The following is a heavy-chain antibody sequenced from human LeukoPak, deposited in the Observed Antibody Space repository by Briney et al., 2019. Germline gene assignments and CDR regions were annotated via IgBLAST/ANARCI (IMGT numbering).Heavy chain of an antibody. D-gene: IGHD3-3*01. CDR3: ARDESYDFWSGYSNY. CDR2: ISWNSGSI. J-gene: IGHJ4*02. CDR1: GFTFDDYA. V-gene: IGHV3-9*01. Sequence: GGSLRLSCAASGFTFDDYAMHWVRQAPGKGLEWVSGISWNSGSIGYADSVKGRFTISRDNAKKSLYLQMNSLRAEDTAVYYCARDESYDFWSGYSNYWGQGTLVTVSS.